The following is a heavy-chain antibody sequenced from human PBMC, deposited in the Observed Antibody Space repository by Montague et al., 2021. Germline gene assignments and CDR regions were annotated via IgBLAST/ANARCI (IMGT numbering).Heavy chain of an antibody. D-gene: IGHD1-14*01. CDR3: SRRCYGDPQTDPEPANCALDV. Sequence: SETLSLTCSVSGVSIGEKSFYWGWVRQAPRRGLEWIGHMFYRGHTYYNPSLQSRVSISVDTSKNQFSLTLTSVTASDTAVYYCSRRCYGDPQTDPEPANCALDVWGQGTSVTVSS. CDR2: MFYRGHT. CDR1: GVSIGEKSFY. V-gene: IGHV4-39*01. J-gene: IGHJ6*02.